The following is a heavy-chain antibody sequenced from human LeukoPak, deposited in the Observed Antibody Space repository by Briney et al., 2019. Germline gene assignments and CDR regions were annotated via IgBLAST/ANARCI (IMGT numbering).Heavy chain of an antibody. CDR1: GFTFSSYA. CDR3: ARDLMSRWELYYYYYGMDV. CDR2: ISYDGSNK. V-gene: IGHV3-30-3*01. J-gene: IGHJ6*02. Sequence: GGSLRLSCAASGFTFSSYAMHWVRQAPGKGLEWVAVISYDGSNKYYADSVKGRFTISRDNSKNTLYLQMNSLRAEDTAVYYCARDLMSRWELYYYYYGMDVWGQGTTVTVSS. D-gene: IGHD1-26*01.